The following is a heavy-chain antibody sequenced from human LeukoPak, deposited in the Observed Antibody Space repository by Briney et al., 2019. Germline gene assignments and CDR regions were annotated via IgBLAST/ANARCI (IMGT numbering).Heavy chain of an antibody. D-gene: IGHD6-25*01. V-gene: IGHV1-8*03. CDR3: ARAQRSLYYYYYYMDV. J-gene: IGHJ6*03. CDR2: MNPKSGNT. Sequence: GASVKLSCKASGYTFTSYDINGVRQATGQGLEWMGCMNPKSGNTGYAQKFQGRVTITRNTSISTAYMELSSLRSEDTAVYYCARAQRSLYYYYYYMDVWGKGTTVTVSS. CDR1: GYTFTSYD.